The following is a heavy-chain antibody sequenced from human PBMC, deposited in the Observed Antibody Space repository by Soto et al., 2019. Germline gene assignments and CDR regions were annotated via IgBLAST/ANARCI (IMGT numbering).Heavy chain of an antibody. Sequence: ASVQVSCKASGYTLTSYYMHWVRQAPAQELEWMGIINPSGGSTSYAQKFQGRVTMTRDTSTSTVYMELSSLRSEDTAVYYCAGDIVVVTATPERAFDIWGQGTMVTVSS. CDR1: GYTLTSYY. CDR3: AGDIVVVTATPERAFDI. V-gene: IGHV1-46*01. J-gene: IGHJ3*02. CDR2: INPSGGST. D-gene: IGHD2-21*02.